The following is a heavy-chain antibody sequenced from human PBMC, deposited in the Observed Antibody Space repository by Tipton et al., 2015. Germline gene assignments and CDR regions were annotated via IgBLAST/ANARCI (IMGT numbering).Heavy chain of an antibody. CDR2: MHHNGDA. Sequence: TLSLTCTVSGYFISDGHFWGWVRQSPVKGLEWIASMHHNGDACYNPSLGSRATLALDTPKNQFSLTLFSATAADTALYYCARGDDSTSMATGFDYWGRGALVTVSS. CDR3: ARGDDSTSMATGFDY. V-gene: IGHV4-38-2*02. CDR1: GYFISDGHF. D-gene: IGHD2/OR15-2a*01. J-gene: IGHJ4*01.